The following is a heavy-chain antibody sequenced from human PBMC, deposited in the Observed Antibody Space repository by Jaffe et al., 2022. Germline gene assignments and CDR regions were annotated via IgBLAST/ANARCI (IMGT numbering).Heavy chain of an antibody. CDR2: ISYDGNNK. V-gene: IGHV3-30*18. CDR3: AKEVDVYDAVDV. D-gene: IGHD1-20*01. CDR1: GFTLSNYG. J-gene: IGHJ3*01. Sequence: QVQLVESGGGVVQPGGALRLSCEASGFTLSNYGMHWVRQAPGKGLEWLGVISYDGNNKYYGDSVKGRVTVSRDTAENVLYLEMNSLRGDDTAVYYCAKEVDVYDAVDVWGQGTMVIVSS.